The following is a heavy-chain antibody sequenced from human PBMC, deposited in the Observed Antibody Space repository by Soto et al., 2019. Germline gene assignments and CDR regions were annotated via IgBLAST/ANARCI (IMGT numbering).Heavy chain of an antibody. V-gene: IGHV1-18*01. D-gene: IGHD2-15*01. Sequence: ASVKVSCKASGYTFTSYGISWVRQAPGQGLEWMGWISAYNGNTNYAQKLQGRVTMTTDTSTSTAYMELRSLRSDDTAVYYCARAGYCSGGSCYSEGGFKYWGQGTLVTVSS. CDR3: ARAGYCSGGSCYSEGGFKY. CDR2: ISAYNGNT. J-gene: IGHJ4*02. CDR1: GYTFTSYG.